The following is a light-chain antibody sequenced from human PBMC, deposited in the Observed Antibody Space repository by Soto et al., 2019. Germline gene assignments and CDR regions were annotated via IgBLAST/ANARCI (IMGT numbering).Light chain of an antibody. Sequence: QSALTQPPSASGTPGQRVTVSCSGSSSNIGKNTVNWYQQFPGTAPKLLIHANNLRPSGVPDRFSGSKSGTSASLAISGLQSEDEAEYYCAAWDDTLSGYVFGTVTKVTVL. V-gene: IGLV1-44*01. CDR3: AAWDDTLSGYV. CDR1: SSNIGKNT. J-gene: IGLJ1*01. CDR2: ANN.